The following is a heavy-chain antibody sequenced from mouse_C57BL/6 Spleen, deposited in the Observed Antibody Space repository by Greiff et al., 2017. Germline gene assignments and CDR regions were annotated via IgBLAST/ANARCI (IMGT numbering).Heavy chain of an antibody. CDR2: IRSKSNNYAT. CDR1: GFSFNTYA. V-gene: IGHV10-1*01. D-gene: IGHD1-3*01. J-gene: IGHJ2*01. Sequence: EVMLVESGGGLVQPKGSLTLSCAASGFSFNTYAMNWVRQAPGRGLEWVVRIRSKSNNYATYYADSVKDRFTISREDSESMLYLQMNNLKTEDTAMYYCVRRSGLYYFDYWGQGTTLTVSS. CDR3: VRRSGLYYFDY.